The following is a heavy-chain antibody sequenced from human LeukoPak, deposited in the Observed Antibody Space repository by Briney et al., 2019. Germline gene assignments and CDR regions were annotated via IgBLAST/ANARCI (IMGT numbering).Heavy chain of an antibody. Sequence: PGGSLRLSCAASGFTFSDYYMSWIRQAPGKGLEWVSYISISGSTIYYADSVKGRFTISRDNAKNSLYLQMNSLRAEDTALYFCAREHCSGSSCNSYNWFDRWGQGTLVTVSS. V-gene: IGHV3-11*04. D-gene: IGHD2-15*01. CDR1: GFTFSDYY. CDR2: ISISGSTI. J-gene: IGHJ5*02. CDR3: AREHCSGSSCNSYNWFDR.